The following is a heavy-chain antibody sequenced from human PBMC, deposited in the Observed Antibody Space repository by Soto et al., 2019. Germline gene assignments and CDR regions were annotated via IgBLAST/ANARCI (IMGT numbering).Heavy chain of an antibody. CDR3: ARSIGSGGVIGGFDY. CDR1: GGTFKMYA. D-gene: IGHD3-16*02. Sequence: QVQLVQSGPEVKKPGSAVKVSCKASGGTFKMYAMNWVRQAPGQGLEWMGGTIPALDKTNYAQKFQGRLTLTVDESTGTAYMDLSCLRSDDTAVYYCARSIGSGGVIGGFDYWGQGTLVTVSS. V-gene: IGHV1-69*01. CDR2: TIPALDKT. J-gene: IGHJ4*02.